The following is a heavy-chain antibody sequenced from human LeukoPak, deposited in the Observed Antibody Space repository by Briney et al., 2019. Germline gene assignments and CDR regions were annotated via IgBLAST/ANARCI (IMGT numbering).Heavy chain of an antibody. CDR3: ARGGNSWYFDL. D-gene: IGHD1-14*01. CDR2: IDHSGST. Sequence: SETLSLTCAVQGASLRGSYWSWIRQPPGKGLQWIGQIDHSGSTHSIPSLKSRVTISLDTSQSQVSLKVNSVTAADTAVYFCARGGNSWYFDLWGRGTLVTVSS. CDR1: GASLRGSY. J-gene: IGHJ2*01. V-gene: IGHV4-34*01.